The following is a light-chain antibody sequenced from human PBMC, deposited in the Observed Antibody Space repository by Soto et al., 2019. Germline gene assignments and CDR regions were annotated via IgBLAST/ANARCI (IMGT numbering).Light chain of an antibody. J-gene: IGKJ5*01. Sequence: IVLTQSPGTLSLSPGEGATLSSSASQSVSSSYLAWYQQKTGQAPRRIIYGASSRATGIPDRFSGSGSGTDFTLTISRREQEDFAVYYCQQYGSSPITLGQGTRLEI. V-gene: IGKV3-20*01. CDR1: QSVSSSY. CDR2: GAS. CDR3: QQYGSSPIT.